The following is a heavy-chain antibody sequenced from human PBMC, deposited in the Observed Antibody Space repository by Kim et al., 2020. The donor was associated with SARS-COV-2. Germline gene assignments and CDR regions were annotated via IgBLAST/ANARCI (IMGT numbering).Heavy chain of an antibody. V-gene: IGHV5-51*01. CDR2: IYPGDSDT. Sequence: GESLKISCKGSGYSFTSYWIGWVRQMPGKGLEWMGIIYPGDSDTRYSPSFQGQVTISADKSISTAYLQWSSLKASDTAMYYCARHSAYSSSSSSDAFDIWGQGTMVTVSS. CDR1: GYSFTSYW. J-gene: IGHJ3*02. CDR3: ARHSAYSSSSSSDAFDI. D-gene: IGHD6-6*01.